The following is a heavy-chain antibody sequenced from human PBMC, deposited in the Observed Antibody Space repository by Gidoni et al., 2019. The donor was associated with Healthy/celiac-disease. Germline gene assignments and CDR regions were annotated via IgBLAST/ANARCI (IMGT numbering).Heavy chain of an antibody. Sequence: QVQLVASGGGLVQPGRSLRLSCAASGFTFSSYGMHWVRQAPGKGLEWVAVISYDGSNKYYADSVKGRFTISRDNSKNTLYLQMNSLRAEDTAVYYCAKASTGSSSSPPYDYWGQGTLVTVSS. CDR1: GFTFSSYG. CDR3: AKASTGSSSSPPYDY. D-gene: IGHD6-6*01. V-gene: IGHV3-30*18. CDR2: ISYDGSNK. J-gene: IGHJ4*02.